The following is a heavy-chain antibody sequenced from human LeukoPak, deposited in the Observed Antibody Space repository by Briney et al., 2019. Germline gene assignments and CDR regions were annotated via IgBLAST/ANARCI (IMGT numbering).Heavy chain of an antibody. CDR3: AKPYPTLTTVGVLDN. V-gene: IGHV3-30*18. J-gene: IGHJ4*02. Sequence: QPRGSLRLSCATSGFTFSSYGMHWVRQAPGKGLEWVAAISYDANTQHYADPVKGRFTISRDNSKNTVYLQINTLRAEDAAVYYCAKPYPTLTTVGVLDNWGQGTLVTVSS. D-gene: IGHD4-23*01. CDR2: ISYDANTQ. CDR1: GFTFSSYG.